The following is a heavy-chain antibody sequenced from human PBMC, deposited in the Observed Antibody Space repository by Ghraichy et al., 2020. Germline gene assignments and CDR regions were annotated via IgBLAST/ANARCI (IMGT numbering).Heavy chain of an antibody. V-gene: IGHV4-39*01. J-gene: IGHJ5*02. CDR2: MYYTGRT. CDR3: ARRGDGYYP. Sequence: SETLSLTCTVSGGPISSSSYFWGWIRQPPGKGLEWIGSMYYTGRTHYNPSLNSRITISVDTSKNQFSLKLSSVTAADTAVYYCARRGDGYYPWGQGTLVTVSS. CDR1: GGPISSSSYF. D-gene: IGHD5-24*01.